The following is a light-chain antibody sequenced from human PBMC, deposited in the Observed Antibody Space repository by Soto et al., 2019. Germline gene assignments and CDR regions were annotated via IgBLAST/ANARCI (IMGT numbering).Light chain of an antibody. Sequence: QSALTQPPSASGSPGHSVTISCTGPSSDVGGYNYVSWYQQHPAKAPKLMIYEVSKRPSGVPDRLSGSKAGNTASLTVSGLQVEDEADYYCASYTGSDTLVFGGGTKVTVL. J-gene: IGLJ2*01. V-gene: IGLV2-8*01. CDR2: EVS. CDR1: SSDVGGYNY. CDR3: ASYTGSDTLV.